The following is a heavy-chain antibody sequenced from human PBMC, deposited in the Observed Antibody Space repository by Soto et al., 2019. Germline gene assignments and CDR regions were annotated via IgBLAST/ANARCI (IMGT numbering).Heavy chain of an antibody. J-gene: IGHJ6*02. CDR1: GGSISSSSYY. CDR2: IYYNGST. CDR3: ARHRGVLLWFGSYGMDV. D-gene: IGHD3-10*01. Sequence: SETLSLTCTVSGGSISSSSYYWGWIRQPPGKGLEWIGSIYYNGSTYYNPSLKSRVTISVDTSKNQFSLKLSSVTAADTAVYYCARHRGVLLWFGSYGMDVWGQGTTVTVSS. V-gene: IGHV4-39*01.